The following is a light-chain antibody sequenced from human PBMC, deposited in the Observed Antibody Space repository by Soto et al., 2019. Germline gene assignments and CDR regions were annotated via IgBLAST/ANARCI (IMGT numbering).Light chain of an antibody. CDR3: QQYKSYSRI. CDR2: DAS. V-gene: IGKV1-5*01. J-gene: IGKJ1*01. Sequence: DIQMTQSPSTLSASVGDRVTITCQATQNIRRWLAWYQQKPGKAPKLLIYDASTLESGVPSRFTGRGSGTEFTLTISSLQPEDFATYYCQQYKSYSRIFGQGTKVDIK. CDR1: QNIRRW.